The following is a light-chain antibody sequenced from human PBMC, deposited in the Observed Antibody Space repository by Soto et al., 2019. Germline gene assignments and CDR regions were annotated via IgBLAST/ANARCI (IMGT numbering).Light chain of an antibody. CDR1: ESVRSSY. CDR2: ATT. CDR3: QQFSSYPLT. V-gene: IGKV3-20*01. Sequence: EIVLTQSPGTLSLSPGERATLSCRASESVRSSYFAWYQQKPGQAPRLLIYATTSRATGVPDRFSGSGSGTAFTLSISRLEPEDFAVYYCQQFSSYPLTFGGGTKVDIK. J-gene: IGKJ4*01.